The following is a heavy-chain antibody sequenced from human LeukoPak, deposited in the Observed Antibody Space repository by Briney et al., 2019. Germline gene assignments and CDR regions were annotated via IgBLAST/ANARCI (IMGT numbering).Heavy chain of an antibody. V-gene: IGHV3-30-3*01. CDR3: ASGGDAGY. Sequence: GRSLRLSCAASGFAFSSYAMHWVRQAPGKGLEWVAVISYDGSNKYYADSVKGRFTISRDNSKNTLYLQMNSLRAEDTAVYYCASGGDAGYWGQGTPVTVSS. CDR1: GFAFSSYA. J-gene: IGHJ4*02. CDR2: ISYDGSNK. D-gene: IGHD2-21*02.